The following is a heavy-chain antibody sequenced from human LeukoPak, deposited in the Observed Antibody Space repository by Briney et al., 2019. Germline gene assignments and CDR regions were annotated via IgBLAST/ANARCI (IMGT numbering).Heavy chain of an antibody. CDR2: IGSSGSTI. V-gene: IGHV3-11*01. CDR3: ARSDYPFDY. J-gene: IGHJ4*02. Sequence: GGSLRLSCVASGFTFSDYYMSWIRQAPGKGLEWVSNIGSSGSTINYADSVKGRFSISRDNAKNSLYLQMNSLRAEDTAVYYCARSDYPFDYWGQGTLVTVSS. CDR1: GFTFSDYY. D-gene: IGHD4-11*01.